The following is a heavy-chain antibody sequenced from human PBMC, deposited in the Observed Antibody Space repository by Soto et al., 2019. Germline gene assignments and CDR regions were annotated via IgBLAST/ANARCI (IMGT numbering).Heavy chain of an antibody. CDR2: ISYDGSNK. CDR1: GFTFSSYA. D-gene: IGHD4-4*01. V-gene: IGHV3-30-3*01. Sequence: QVQLVESGGGVVQPGRSLRLSCAASGFTFSSYALHWVRQVPGKGLEWVAVISYDGSNKYYADSVKGRFTISRDNSKNTLDRQTNSLRAEDTAGYYCARPLWREDYNWGDCERWGRGTLVTVSS. J-gene: IGHJ2*01. CDR3: ARPLWREDYNWGDCER.